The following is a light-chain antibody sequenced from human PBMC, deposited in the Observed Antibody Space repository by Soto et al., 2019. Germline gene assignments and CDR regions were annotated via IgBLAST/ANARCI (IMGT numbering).Light chain of an antibody. CDR3: SSYTTSNIYV. J-gene: IGLJ1*01. CDR1: SSDVGDYNY. Sequence: QSALTQPASVSGSPGQSITISCTGTSSDVGDYNYVSWYQQYPGKAPKPMIYEVDNRPSGVSNRFSGSKSGNTASLAISGLHAEDEADYYCSSYTTSNIYVFGTGTKVTVL. V-gene: IGLV2-14*03. CDR2: EVD.